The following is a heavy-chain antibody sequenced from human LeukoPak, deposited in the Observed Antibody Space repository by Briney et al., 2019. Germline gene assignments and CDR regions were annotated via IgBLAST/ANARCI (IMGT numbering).Heavy chain of an antibody. CDR2: IYYSGST. V-gene: IGHV4-39*01. J-gene: IGHJ4*02. CDR3: AALKKWELLRFDY. Sequence: SETLSLTCTVSGGSISSSSYYWGWIRQPPGKGLEWIGSIYYSGSTYYNPSLKSRVTISVDTSKSQFSLKLSSVTAADTAVYYCAALKKWELLRFDYWGQGTLVTVSS. CDR1: GGSISSSSYY. D-gene: IGHD1-26*01.